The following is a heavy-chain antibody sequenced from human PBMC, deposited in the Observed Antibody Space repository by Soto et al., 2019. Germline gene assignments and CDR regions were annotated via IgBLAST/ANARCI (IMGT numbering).Heavy chain of an antibody. D-gene: IGHD6-19*01. Sequence: QVQLVQSGAEVKKPGASVKVSCKASGYTFTSYGISWVRQAPGQGLEWMGWISAYNGNTNYAQKLQGRVTMTTDTSTSTAYMELRSMRSDDTAVYYCASARGLKQYSSGWYYCDYWGQGTLVTVSS. CDR1: GYTFTSYG. CDR3: ASARGLKQYSSGWYYCDY. J-gene: IGHJ4*02. V-gene: IGHV1-18*01. CDR2: ISAYNGNT.